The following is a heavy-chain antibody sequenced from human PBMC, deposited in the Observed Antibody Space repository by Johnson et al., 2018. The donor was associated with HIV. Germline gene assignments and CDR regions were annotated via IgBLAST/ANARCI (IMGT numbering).Heavy chain of an antibody. D-gene: IGHD3-22*01. V-gene: IGHV3-74*01. Sequence: VQLVESGGDFVQPGGSLRLSCAASRFTFSSYWMHWVRQVPGKGLVWVSGINSDGSDTRYADSVKGRFTISRDNAKTTLYLQMNSLRGEDTAVYYCAREVNAFDIWGQGTVVTVSS. J-gene: IGHJ3*02. CDR2: INSDGSDT. CDR1: RFTFSSYW. CDR3: AREVNAFDI.